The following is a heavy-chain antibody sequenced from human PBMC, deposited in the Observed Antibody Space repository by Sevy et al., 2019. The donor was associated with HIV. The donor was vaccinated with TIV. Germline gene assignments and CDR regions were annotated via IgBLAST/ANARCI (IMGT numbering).Heavy chain of an antibody. Sequence: SETLSLTCSVSDDSINSYYWSWIRQPPGKGLEWIGYIYNNIGSTSYNPSLTSRVTISVDTSKNHFSLKLTSLTAADTAIYYCARGAVVIGTAATPVLDFWGLGSLVTVSS. V-gene: IGHV4-59*08. CDR1: DDSINSYY. D-gene: IGHD2-2*01. CDR3: ARGAVVIGTAATPVLDF. J-gene: IGHJ4*02. CDR2: IYNNIGST.